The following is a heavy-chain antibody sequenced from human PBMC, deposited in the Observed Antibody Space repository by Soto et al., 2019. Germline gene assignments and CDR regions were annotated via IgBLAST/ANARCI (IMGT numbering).Heavy chain of an antibody. D-gene: IGHD5-12*01. CDR1: GFTFSSYG. V-gene: IGHV3-33*01. CDR2: IYYDGSNK. J-gene: IGHJ5*02. Sequence: QVLLVESGGGVVQPGRSLRLSCAASGFTFSSYGMHWVRQAPGKGLEWVAVIYYDGSNKYYADSVKGRFTISRDNSKNMLYLQMNSLRAEDTAVYYGARGHGVATTMGWFDPWGQGTPVTVSS. CDR3: ARGHGVATTMGWFDP.